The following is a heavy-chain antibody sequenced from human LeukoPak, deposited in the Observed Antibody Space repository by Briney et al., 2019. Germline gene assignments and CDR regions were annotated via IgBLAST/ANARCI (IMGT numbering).Heavy chain of an antibody. V-gene: IGHV3-23*01. D-gene: IGHD3-22*01. CDR3: AKDTSSGYYCLFWY. J-gene: IGHJ4*02. Sequence: GGFLRLSCAASGFTFSSYAMSWVRQAPGKGLEWVSAISGSGGSTYYADSVKGRFTISRDNSKNTLYLQMNSLRAEDTAVYYCAKDTSSGYYCLFWYWGQGTLVTVSS. CDR1: GFTFSSYA. CDR2: ISGSGGST.